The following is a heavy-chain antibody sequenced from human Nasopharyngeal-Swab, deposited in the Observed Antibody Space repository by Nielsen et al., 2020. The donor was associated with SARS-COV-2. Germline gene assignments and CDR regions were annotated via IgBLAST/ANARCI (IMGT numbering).Heavy chain of an antibody. CDR1: GFTFSSYA. V-gene: IGHV3-23*03. J-gene: IGHJ6*02. D-gene: IGHD3-10*01. Sequence: GGSLRLSCAASGFTFSSYAMSWVRQAPGKGLEWVSVIYSGGSSTYYADSVKGRFTISRDNSKNTLYLQMNSLRAEDTAVYYCAKDHSPYGSGSCPYYYYGMDVWGQGTTVTVSS. CDR3: AKDHSPYGSGSCPYYYYGMDV. CDR2: IYSGGSST.